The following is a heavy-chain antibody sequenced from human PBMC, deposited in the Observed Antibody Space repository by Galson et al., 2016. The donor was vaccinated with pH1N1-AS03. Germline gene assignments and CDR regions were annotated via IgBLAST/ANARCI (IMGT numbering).Heavy chain of an antibody. CDR3: ARGEKIGDDS. CDR2: INQDESKK. Sequence: SLRLSCAASGFTLSGYWMTWVRQAPGKGLEWVANINQDESKKNYAVSVKGRFTVSRDNAKNSMFLQMYSLRVEDTAVYYCARGEKIGDDSWGQGTLVTVSS. V-gene: IGHV3-7*01. J-gene: IGHJ4*02. CDR1: GFTLSGYW.